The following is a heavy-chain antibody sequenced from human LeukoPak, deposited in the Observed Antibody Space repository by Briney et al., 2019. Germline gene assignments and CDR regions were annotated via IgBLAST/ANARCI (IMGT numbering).Heavy chain of an antibody. D-gene: IGHD5-12*01. J-gene: IGHJ4*02. Sequence: GGSLRLSCAASGFTFSSYEMNWVRQAPGKGLEWVSYISSSGSTIYYADSVKGRFTISRDNAKNSLYLQMNSLRAEDTAVYYCARSGYIPNYFDYWGQGTLVTVS. CDR2: ISSSGSTI. CDR3: ARSGYIPNYFDY. V-gene: IGHV3-48*03. CDR1: GFTFSSYE.